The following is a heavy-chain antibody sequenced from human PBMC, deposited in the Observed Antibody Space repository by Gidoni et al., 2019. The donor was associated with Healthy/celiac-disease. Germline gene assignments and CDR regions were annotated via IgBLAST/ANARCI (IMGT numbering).Heavy chain of an antibody. V-gene: IGHV3-9*01. CDR1: GFTFVDYA. CDR2: SSCNSGSL. Sequence: EVQLVESGGGLVQHGRSVRLSCAASGFTFVDYAMNWVRQAPGKGLECVSGSSCNSGSLGYADSVKVRFTISRDNAKNSLYLQMNSLRAEDTALYYCAKERGNWGVNYYYGMDVWGQGTTVTVSS. J-gene: IGHJ6*02. D-gene: IGHD7-27*01. CDR3: AKERGNWGVNYYYGMDV.